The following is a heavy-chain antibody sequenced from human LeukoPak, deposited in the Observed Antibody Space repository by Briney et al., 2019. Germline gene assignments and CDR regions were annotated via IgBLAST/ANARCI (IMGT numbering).Heavy chain of an antibody. D-gene: IGHD4-17*01. J-gene: IGHJ4*02. CDR3: ASHNEATTFDY. CDR1: GGSISSSSYY. CDR2: IYYSGST. V-gene: IGHV4-39*07. Sequence: PSETLSLTCTVSGGSISSSSYYWGWIRQPPGKGLEWIGSIYYSGSTYYNPSLKSRVTISVDTSKNQFSLKLSSVTAADTAVYYCASHNEATTFDYWGQGTLVTVSS.